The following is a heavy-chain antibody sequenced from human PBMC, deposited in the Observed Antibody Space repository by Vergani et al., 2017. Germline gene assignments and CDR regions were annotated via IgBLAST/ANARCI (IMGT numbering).Heavy chain of an antibody. CDR3: ARDRYYLGSRSYPYFYYYGLDV. CDR1: VFTFSSYS. V-gene: IGHV3-21*01. CDR2: ISSSSSYI. Sequence: EVQLVESGGGLVKRGGSLRLSCAASVFTFSSYSMNWVRQAPGKGLEWVSSISSSSSYIHYSDSLKGRFTISRDNAKSSLYLQMNSLRAEDTGVYYCARDRYYLGSRSYPYFYYYGLDVWGQGTAVTVSS. J-gene: IGHJ6*02. D-gene: IGHD3-10*01.